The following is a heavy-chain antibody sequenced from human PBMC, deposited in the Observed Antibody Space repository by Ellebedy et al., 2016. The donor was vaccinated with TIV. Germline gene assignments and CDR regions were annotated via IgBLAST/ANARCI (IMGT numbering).Heavy chain of an antibody. D-gene: IGHD3-10*01. CDR3: AKDTWFGESDY. CDR1: GFTFSTYT. CDR2: ISVTNVI. V-gene: IGHV3-48*04. J-gene: IGHJ4*02. Sequence: PGGSLRLSCAASGFTFSTYTMNWVRQAPGKGLEWISYISVTNVIYYEESVKGRFTISRDNAKSSLYLQMNSLRAEDTAVYYCAKDTWFGESDYWGQGTLVTVSS.